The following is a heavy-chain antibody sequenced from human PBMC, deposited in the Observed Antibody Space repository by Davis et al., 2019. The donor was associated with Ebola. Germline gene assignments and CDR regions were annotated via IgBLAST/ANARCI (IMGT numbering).Heavy chain of an antibody. D-gene: IGHD3-3*01. V-gene: IGHV3-30-3*01. CDR2: ISYDGSNK. Sequence: PGGSLRLSCAASGFTFSSYAMHWVRQAPGKGLEWVAVISYDGSNKYYADSVKGRFTISRDNSKNTLYLQMNSLRAEDTAVYYCARDLNLEGYFDYWGQGTLVTVSS. CDR1: GFTFSSYA. J-gene: IGHJ4*02. CDR3: ARDLNLEGYFDY.